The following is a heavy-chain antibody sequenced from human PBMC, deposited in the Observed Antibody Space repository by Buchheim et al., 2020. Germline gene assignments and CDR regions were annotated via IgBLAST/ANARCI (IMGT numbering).Heavy chain of an antibody. CDR1: GGTFSSYS. V-gene: IGHV1-69*08. J-gene: IGHJ4*02. D-gene: IGHD4-23*01. CDR3: ARDLAIYGGNSEGDFHY. CDR2: IIPGLNIP. Sequence: QVQLVQSGAEVKKPGSSVKVSCKASGGTFSSYSLSWSRQAPAQGLEWMGRIIPGLNIPNYAQKFKGRIAFTADTSTTTAYMELSSLNYEDTAVYYCARDLAIYGGNSEGDFHYWGQGTL.